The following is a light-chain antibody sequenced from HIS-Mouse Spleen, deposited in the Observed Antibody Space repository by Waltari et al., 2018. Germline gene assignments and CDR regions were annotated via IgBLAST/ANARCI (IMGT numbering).Light chain of an antibody. Sequence: SYELTQPPSGSVSPGQTARIPCSGNAWPKKSAYWYQQMSGQAPVLVIYEDSKRPSGIPERFSGSSSGTMATLTISGAQVEDEADYYCYSTDSSGNHRVFGGGTKLTVL. J-gene: IGLJ2*01. CDR3: YSTDSSGNHRV. V-gene: IGLV3-10*01. CDR1: AWPKKS. CDR2: EDS.